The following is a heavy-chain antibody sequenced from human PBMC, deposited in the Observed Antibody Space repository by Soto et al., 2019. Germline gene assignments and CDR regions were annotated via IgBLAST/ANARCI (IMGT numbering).Heavy chain of an antibody. J-gene: IGHJ6*02. V-gene: IGHV5-51*01. CDR1: GYSFTSYW. D-gene: IGHD2-2*01. CDR2: IYPGDSDT. Sequence: GESLTISCKGSGYSFTSYWIGWVRQMPGKGLEWMGIIYPGDSDTRYSPSFQGQVTISADKSISTAYLQWSSLKASDTAMYYCAINEGYCSSTSCSKYYYYGMDVWGQGTTVTVS. CDR3: AINEGYCSSTSCSKYYYYGMDV.